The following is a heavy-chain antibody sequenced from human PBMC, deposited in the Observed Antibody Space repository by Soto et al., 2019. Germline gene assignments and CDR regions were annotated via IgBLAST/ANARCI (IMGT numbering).Heavy chain of an antibody. V-gene: IGHV3-7*01. CDR2: IKQDGSEK. CDR1: GLSFSIYW. J-gene: IGHJ6*02. D-gene: IGHD2-2*01. Sequence: GVSLRLSFGVSGLSFSIYWTRWVRRTPGKGLEWVANIKQDGSEKYYVDSVKGRFTISRDNAKNSLYLQMNSLRAEDTAVYYCARDPSIVLVPAATYYYYYYGMDVWGQGT. CDR3: ARDPSIVLVPAATYYYYYYGMDV.